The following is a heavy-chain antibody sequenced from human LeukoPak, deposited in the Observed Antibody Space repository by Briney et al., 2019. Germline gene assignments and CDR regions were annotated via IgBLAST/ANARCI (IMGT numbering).Heavy chain of an antibody. V-gene: IGHV3-33*08. J-gene: IGHJ4*02. D-gene: IGHD3-10*01. CDR2: IWYDGSNK. CDR1: GFTFSTYW. Sequence: GGSLRLSCSASGFTFSTYWMSWVRQAPGKGLEWVAVIWYDGSNKYYADSVKGRFTISRDNSKNTLYLQMNSLRAEDTAVYYCARDIPMVRGKDYWGQGTLVTVSS. CDR3: ARDIPMVRGKDY.